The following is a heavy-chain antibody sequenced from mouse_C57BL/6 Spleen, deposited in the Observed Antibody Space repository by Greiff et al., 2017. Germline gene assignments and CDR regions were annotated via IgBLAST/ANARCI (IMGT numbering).Heavy chain of an antibody. V-gene: IGHV1-15*01. CDR3: TSDGNFEGDNDMDC. Sequence: QVQLQQSGAELVRPGASVTLSCKASGYTFTDYEMHWVQQTPVHGLEWIGAIDPETGGTAYTQKFKGKAILTADKSSSTAYMELRSLTSEDSAVYYCTSDGNFEGDNDMDCWGQGASVTVS. D-gene: IGHD2-1*01. CDR1: GYTFTDYE. CDR2: IDPETGGT. J-gene: IGHJ4*01.